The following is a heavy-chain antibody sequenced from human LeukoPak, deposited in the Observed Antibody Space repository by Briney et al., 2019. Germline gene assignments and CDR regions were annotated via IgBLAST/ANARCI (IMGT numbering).Heavy chain of an antibody. J-gene: IGHJ6*02. CDR3: ATASEPLRYCGSTSCYPRTYYGMDV. CDR2: INPSGGST. CDR1: GYTFTSYY. Sequence: ASVKVSCKASGYTFTSYYMHWVRQAPGQGLEWMGIINPSGGSTSYAQKFQGRVTMTRDTSTSTVYMELSSLRSEDTAVYYCATASEPLRYCGSTSCYPRTYYGMDVWGQGTTVTVSS. V-gene: IGHV1-46*01. D-gene: IGHD2-2*01.